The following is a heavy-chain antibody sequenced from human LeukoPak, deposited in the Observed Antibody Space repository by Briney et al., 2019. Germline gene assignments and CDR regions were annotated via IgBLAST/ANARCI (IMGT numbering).Heavy chain of an antibody. CDR2: IYYSGST. CDR1: GGSISSYY. J-gene: IGHJ4*02. V-gene: IGHV4-59*01. CDR3: ARAALGFCSGGTCPYYFDH. Sequence: SETLSLTCTVSGGSISSYYWSWIRQPPGKGLEWIGYIYYSGSTNYNPSLKSRVTISVDMSKNQFSLRLNSVTAADSAVYYCARAALGFCSGGTCPYYFDHWGQGTLITVSS. D-gene: IGHD2-15*01.